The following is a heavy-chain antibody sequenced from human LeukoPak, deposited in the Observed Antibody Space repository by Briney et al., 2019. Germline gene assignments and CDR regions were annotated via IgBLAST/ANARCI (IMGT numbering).Heavy chain of an antibody. V-gene: IGHV3-53*01. Sequence: GGSLRLSCAASGFTVSSNYMSWVRQAPGKGLEWVSVIYSGGSTYYADSVKGRFTISRDNSKNTLYLQMNSLRAEDTAVYYCARDIAARPGVSDYWGQGTLVTVSS. CDR2: IYSGGST. CDR3: ARDIAARPGVSDY. CDR1: GFTVSSNY. D-gene: IGHD6-6*01. J-gene: IGHJ4*02.